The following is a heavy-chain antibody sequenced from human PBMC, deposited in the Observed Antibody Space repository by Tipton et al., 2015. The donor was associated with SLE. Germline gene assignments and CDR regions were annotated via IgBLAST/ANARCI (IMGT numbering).Heavy chain of an antibody. CDR3: AKAGGTNLYGMDV. CDR2: ISWDGGST. D-gene: IGHD2-15*01. Sequence: GSLRLSCAASGFTFSSYDMHWVRQATGKGLEWVSLISWDGGSTYYADSVKGRFTISRDNSKNSLYLQMNSLRTEDTALYYCAKAGGTNLYGMDVWGQGTTVTVSS. V-gene: IGHV3-43*02. J-gene: IGHJ6*02. CDR1: GFTFSSYD.